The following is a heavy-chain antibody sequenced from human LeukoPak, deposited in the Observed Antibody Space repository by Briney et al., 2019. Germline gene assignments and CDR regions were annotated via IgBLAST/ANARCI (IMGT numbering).Heavy chain of an antibody. J-gene: IGHJ4*02. D-gene: IGHD2-2*03. V-gene: IGHV5-51*01. CDR1: GYSFPTYW. Sequence: GESLKISCQRSGYSFPTYWIAWVRQIPGKGLEWMGIIYPDESNIRYSPSFQGQVTISADKSISTAYLQWSSLKASDNAMYYCARPPSRGYSSSFEYWGQGTLVTVSS. CDR3: ARPPSRGYSSSFEY. CDR2: IYPDESNI.